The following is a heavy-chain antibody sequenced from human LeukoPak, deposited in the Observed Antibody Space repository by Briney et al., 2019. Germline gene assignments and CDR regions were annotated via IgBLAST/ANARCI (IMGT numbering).Heavy chain of an antibody. V-gene: IGHV1-18*01. J-gene: IGHJ3*02. CDR1: GYTFTSYG. Sequence: GASVKVSCKASGYTFTSYGISWVRQAPGQGLEWMGWISAYNGNTNYAQKLQGRVTMTTDTSTSTAYMELRSLRSDDTAVYYCARDIVVVPAAMEAFDIWGQGTMVTVSS. CDR3: ARDIVVVPAAMEAFDI. CDR2: ISAYNGNT. D-gene: IGHD2-2*01.